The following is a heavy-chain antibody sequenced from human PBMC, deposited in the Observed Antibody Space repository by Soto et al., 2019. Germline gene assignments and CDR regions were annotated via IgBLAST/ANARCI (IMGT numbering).Heavy chain of an antibody. CDR2: IYYSGST. J-gene: IGHJ3*02. V-gene: IGHV4-59*01. Sequence: SETLSLTCTVSGGSISSYYWSWIRQPPGKGLEWIGYIYYSGSTNYNPSLKSRVTISVDTSKNQFSLMLSSVTAADTAVYYCARVRGAARPVYAFLIWGPGTMVTVSS. CDR3: ARVRGAARPVYAFLI. CDR1: GGSISSYY. D-gene: IGHD6-6*01.